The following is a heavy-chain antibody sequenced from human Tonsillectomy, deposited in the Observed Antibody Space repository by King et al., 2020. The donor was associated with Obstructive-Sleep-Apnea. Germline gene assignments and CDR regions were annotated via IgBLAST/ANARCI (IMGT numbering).Heavy chain of an antibody. CDR3: AREPAYLFKGNGYFDY. CDR1: GFTVSSNY. J-gene: IGHJ4*02. CDR2: IYSGGRA. V-gene: IGHV3-66*01. Sequence: DVQLVESGGGLVQPGGSLRLSCTISGFTVSSNYMSWVRQAPGKGLERVSVIYSGGRAYYADSVKGRFTISRDNSKTTLYLQMNGLRAEDTAVYYCAREPAYLFKGNGYFDYWGQGTLVTVSS. D-gene: IGHD2-21*01.